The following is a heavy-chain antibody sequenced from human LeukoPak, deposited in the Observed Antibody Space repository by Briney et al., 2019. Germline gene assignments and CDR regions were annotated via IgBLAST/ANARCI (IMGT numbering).Heavy chain of an antibody. Sequence: PGGSLRLSCAASGFTFSSYSMNWVRQAPGKELEWVSSISSSSSYIYYADSVKGRFTISRDNAKTSLYLQMNSLRAEDTAVYYCARDLSGVTGYTYGRGIDYWGQGTLVTVSS. CDR1: GFTFSSYS. CDR2: ISSSSSYI. V-gene: IGHV3-21*01. D-gene: IGHD5-18*01. CDR3: ARDLSGVTGYTYGRGIDY. J-gene: IGHJ4*02.